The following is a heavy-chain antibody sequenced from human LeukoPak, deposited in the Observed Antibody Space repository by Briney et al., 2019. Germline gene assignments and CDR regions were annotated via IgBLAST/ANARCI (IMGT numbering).Heavy chain of an antibody. Sequence: GGSLRLSCVVSGFDFSVFSMTWIRQAPGKGLEWVSSITSGSSYTYYSDSVKGRFTISRDNAKNSLYLQMDSLRAEDTAVYFCVRDSGSDGFDIWGQGTMVTVSP. D-gene: IGHD3-10*01. CDR1: GFDFSVFS. CDR2: ITSGSSYT. V-gene: IGHV3-21*06. J-gene: IGHJ3*02. CDR3: VRDSGSDGFDI.